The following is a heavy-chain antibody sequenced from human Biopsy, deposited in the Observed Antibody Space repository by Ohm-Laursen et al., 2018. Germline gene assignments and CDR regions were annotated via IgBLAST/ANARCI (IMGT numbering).Heavy chain of an antibody. V-gene: IGHV4-61*01. J-gene: IGHJ6*02. CDR1: GGSVSSSNYY. Sequence: GTLSLTCGVSGGSVSSSNYYWNWIRQTPGKGLEWIGFIYNTERTNYNPSLKSRVTISLDTSKNQFSLELSSVIPSGTAVYYCAIDRVPRRGVMPVYYYGMDVWGQGSTVTVSS. CDR3: AIDRVPRRGVMPVYYYGMDV. D-gene: IGHD2-21*01. CDR2: IYNTERT.